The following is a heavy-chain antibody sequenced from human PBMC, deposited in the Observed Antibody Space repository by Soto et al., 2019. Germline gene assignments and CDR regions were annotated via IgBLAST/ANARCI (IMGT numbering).Heavy chain of an antibody. J-gene: IGHJ4*02. V-gene: IGHV3-23*01. CDR2: FTGNGGST. CDR3: ANGRSGGSCCFFDY. CDR1: GFTFSSYA. D-gene: IGHD2-15*01. Sequence: GGSLRLSCAASGFTFSSYAMNWVRQAPGKGLEWVSIFTGNGGSTYYADSVKGRFTIARDNSKNTLYLQMNSLSAEDTAVYYCANGRSGGSCCFFDYWGQGSLVTVSS.